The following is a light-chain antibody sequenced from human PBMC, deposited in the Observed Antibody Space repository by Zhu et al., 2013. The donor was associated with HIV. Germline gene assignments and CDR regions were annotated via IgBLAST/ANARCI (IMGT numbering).Light chain of an antibody. CDR3: QQRINWPLT. Sequence: DIELTQSPGTLSLSPGERATLSCRASHSVSTKYLAWYQQKPGQAPRLLIYGAFNRASGIPDRFSGSGSGTDFTLTISRLEPEDCAVYYCQQRINWPLTFGGGTKVEIK. CDR1: HSVSTKY. J-gene: IGKJ4*01. V-gene: IGKV3D-20*02. CDR2: GAF.